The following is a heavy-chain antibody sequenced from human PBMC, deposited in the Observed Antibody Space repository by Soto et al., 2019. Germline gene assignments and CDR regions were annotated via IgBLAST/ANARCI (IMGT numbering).Heavy chain of an antibody. CDR1: GGTFSSYA. CDR3: AREVLNGTTSYYGMDV. J-gene: IGHJ6*02. Sequence: SVKVSCKASGGTFSSYAISWVRQAPGQGLEWMGGIIPIFGTANYAQKFQGRVTITADESTSTAYMELSSLRSEDTAVYYCAREVLNGTTSYYGMDVWGPGTTVTV. D-gene: IGHD1-7*01. V-gene: IGHV1-69*13. CDR2: IIPIFGTA.